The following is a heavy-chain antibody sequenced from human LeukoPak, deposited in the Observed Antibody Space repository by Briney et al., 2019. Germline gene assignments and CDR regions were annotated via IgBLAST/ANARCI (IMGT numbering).Heavy chain of an antibody. CDR3: ARLPYPGYGSGSYDY. D-gene: IGHD3-10*01. J-gene: IGHJ4*02. CDR1: GYSFTSYW. CDR2: IYPGDSDT. V-gene: IGHV5-51*01. Sequence: GESLKISCKGSGYSFTSYWIGWVRQMPGKGLEWMGIIYPGDSDTRYSPSFQGQVTISADKSISTAYLQWSSLKASDTAMYYCARLPYPGYGSGSYDYWGQGTLVTVSS.